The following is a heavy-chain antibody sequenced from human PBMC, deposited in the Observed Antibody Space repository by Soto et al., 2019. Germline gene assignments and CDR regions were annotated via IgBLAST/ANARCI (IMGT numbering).Heavy chain of an antibody. V-gene: IGHV1-58*01. Sequence: VASVKVSCKTSGFMFTRSAVQWVRQARGQRLEWIGWLVVGSGNTHYAQHFQERVTLTRDMSTGTAYMELSSLRSEDTAVYYCAAVPVLRFLKWLPAYFDYWGQGTLVTVSS. D-gene: IGHD3-3*01. CDR1: GFMFTRSA. CDR2: LVVGSGNT. J-gene: IGHJ4*02. CDR3: AAVPVLRFLKWLPAYFDY.